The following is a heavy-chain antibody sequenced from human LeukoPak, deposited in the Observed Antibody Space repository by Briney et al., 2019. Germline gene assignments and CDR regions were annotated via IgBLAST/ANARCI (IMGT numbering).Heavy chain of an antibody. CDR3: ASGDHRGGDYSSGN. Sequence: GASVKVSCKASGYRFTDYYMHWVRQAPGQGLEWMGWINPINGDTIYAQKFRGRVTVTRDTSITTAYMELSRLRPDDTAVYYCASGDHRGGDYSSGNWGQGTLVTVSS. CDR2: INPINGDT. J-gene: IGHJ4*02. V-gene: IGHV1-2*02. CDR1: GYRFTDYY. D-gene: IGHD4-17*01.